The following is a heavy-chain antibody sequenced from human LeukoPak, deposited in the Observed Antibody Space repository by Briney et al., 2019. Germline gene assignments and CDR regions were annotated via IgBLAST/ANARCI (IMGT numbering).Heavy chain of an antibody. D-gene: IGHD3-16*01. Sequence: GGSLRLSCAASGFTFSSYSMNWVRQAPGKGLEWVSSISGSGGSTYYADSVKGRFTISRDTSKNTLYLQMNSLRAEDTAVYYCAKDLTPATELWKLFDYWGQGTPVTVSS. CDR1: GFTFSSYS. CDR3: AKDLTPATELWKLFDY. J-gene: IGHJ4*02. V-gene: IGHV3-23*01. CDR2: ISGSGGST.